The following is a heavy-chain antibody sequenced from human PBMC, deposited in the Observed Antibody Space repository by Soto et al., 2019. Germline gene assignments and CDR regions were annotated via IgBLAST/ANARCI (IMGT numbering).Heavy chain of an antibody. Sequence: GGSLRLSCAASGFTFSSYGMHWVRQAPGKGLEWVAVIWYDGSNKYYADSVKGRFTISRDNSKNTLYLQMNSLRSEDTAVYYCARDPSSGRDYGSYGMDVWGQGTTVTVSS. CDR3: ARDPSSGRDYGSYGMDV. V-gene: IGHV3-33*01. D-gene: IGHD4-17*01. J-gene: IGHJ6*02. CDR1: GFTFSSYG. CDR2: IWYDGSNK.